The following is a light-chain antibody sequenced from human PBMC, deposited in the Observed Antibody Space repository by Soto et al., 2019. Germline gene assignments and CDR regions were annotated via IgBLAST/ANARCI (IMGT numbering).Light chain of an antibody. J-gene: IGKJ1*01. CDR2: DAF. CDR3: QQPSNWPLT. CDR1: QSVGSF. V-gene: IGKV3-11*01. Sequence: EIVLTQSPATLSLSPWERATLSCRASQSVGSFLAWYQQKPGQAPKLLIYDAFNRATGIPARFSGSGSGTYFTLTISSLEPDDFAVYYCQQPSNWPLTFGRGTKVEI.